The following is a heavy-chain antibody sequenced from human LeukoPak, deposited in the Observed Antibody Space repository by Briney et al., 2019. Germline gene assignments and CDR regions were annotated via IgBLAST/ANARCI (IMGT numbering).Heavy chain of an antibody. CDR1: GGNLNNFA. Sequence: GASGKFSCKASGGNLNNFAITWVRQAPGQGLEWMGGIIPIFATANYAQKFQGKVTITADESTSTAYMELSSLRSEDTAVYYCARDRVYYYYMDVWGKGTTVTVSS. CDR2: IIPIFATA. V-gene: IGHV1-69*13. CDR3: ARDRVYYYYMDV. D-gene: IGHD3-10*01. J-gene: IGHJ6*03.